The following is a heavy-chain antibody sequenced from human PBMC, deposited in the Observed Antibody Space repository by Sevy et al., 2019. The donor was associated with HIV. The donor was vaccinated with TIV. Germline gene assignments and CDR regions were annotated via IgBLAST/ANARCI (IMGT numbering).Heavy chain of an antibody. D-gene: IGHD3-3*01. CDR2: ISGSGGST. CDR1: GFTFSSYA. V-gene: IGHV3-23*01. J-gene: IGHJ3*02. Sequence: GGSLRLSCAASGFTFSSYAMSWVRQAPGKGLEWVSAISGSGGSTYNADSVKGRFTISRDNSKNTLYLQMNSLRAEDTAVYYCAKGGRWGYDFWSGYSLLGPSDAFDSWGQRTMVTVSS. CDR3: AKGGRWGYDFWSGYSLLGPSDAFDS.